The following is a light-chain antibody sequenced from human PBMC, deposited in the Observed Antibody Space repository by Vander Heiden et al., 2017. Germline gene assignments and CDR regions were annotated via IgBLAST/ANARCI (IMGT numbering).Light chain of an antibody. CDR2: EVS. V-gene: IGLV2-14*01. Sequence: QSALTQPASVAGSPGQSITIPCTGTSSEHRGYNYGSWYQQHPGKAPKLMIYEVSNRPSGVSNRFSGAKSGNTASLTISGLQAEDEADYYCSSYTSSSSYVFGTGTKVTVL. CDR3: SSYTSSSSYV. J-gene: IGLJ1*01. CDR1: SSEHRGYNY.